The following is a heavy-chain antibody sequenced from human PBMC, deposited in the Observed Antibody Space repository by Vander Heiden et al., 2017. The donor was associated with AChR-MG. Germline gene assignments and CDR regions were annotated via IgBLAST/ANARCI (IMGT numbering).Heavy chain of an antibody. V-gene: IGHV3-7*03. Sequence: EVQLVESGGGLVQPGASLRPSCTASSFTSSDLWMKWVRQAPGKGLEWVAIIKQDGSEKHYVDSVEGRFTISRDNTKKSLYLQMNSLRAEDTAMYYCAGGGGYLIEYWGQGTLVTVSS. J-gene: IGHJ4*02. D-gene: IGHD3-16*01. CDR2: IKQDGSEK. CDR3: AGGGGYLIEY. CDR1: SFTSSDLW.